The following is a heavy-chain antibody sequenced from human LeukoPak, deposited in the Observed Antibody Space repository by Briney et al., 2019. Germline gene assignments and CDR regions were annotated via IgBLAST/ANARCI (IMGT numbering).Heavy chain of an antibody. V-gene: IGHV4-59*08. CDR2: IYYSGST. CDR3: ARQYRCSIWDYYYYGMDV. D-gene: IGHD6-6*01. CDR1: GGPISSYY. J-gene: IGHJ6*02. Sequence: SETLSLTCTVPGGPISSYYCNWIRQPPGKGLEWIGYIYYSGSTNYNPSPKSRVTISIDTSKNRFSLKMTSLTAADTAVYYCARQYRCSIWDYYYYGMDVWGQGTTVTVSS.